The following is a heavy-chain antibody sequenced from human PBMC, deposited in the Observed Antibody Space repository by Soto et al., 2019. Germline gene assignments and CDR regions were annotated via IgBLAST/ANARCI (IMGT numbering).Heavy chain of an antibody. D-gene: IGHD3-22*01. CDR3: ARAHDSSGSPLDY. CDR2: IYHSGST. V-gene: IGHV4-30-2*01. J-gene: IGHJ4*02. Sequence: SETLSLTCAVSVGSISSGGYSWIWIRQPPGKGLEWIGYIYHSGSTYYNPSLKSRVTISVDRSKNQFSLKLSSVTAADTAVYYCARAHDSSGSPLDYWGQGTLVTVSS. CDR1: VGSISSGGYS.